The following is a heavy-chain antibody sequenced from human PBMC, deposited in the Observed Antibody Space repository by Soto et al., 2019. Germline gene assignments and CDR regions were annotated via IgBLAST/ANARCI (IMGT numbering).Heavy chain of an antibody. CDR1: GGSISSYY. CDR3: ARGTTYYHSWSASSYYYGMDV. Sequence: SETLSLTCTVSGGSISSYYWSWIRQPAGNGLEWIGRIYTSGSTNYNPSLKSRVTMSVDTSKNQFSLKLSSVTAADTAVYYCARGTTYYHSWSASSYYYGMDVWGQGTTVTVSS. D-gene: IGHD3-3*01. V-gene: IGHV4-4*07. J-gene: IGHJ6*02. CDR2: IYTSGST.